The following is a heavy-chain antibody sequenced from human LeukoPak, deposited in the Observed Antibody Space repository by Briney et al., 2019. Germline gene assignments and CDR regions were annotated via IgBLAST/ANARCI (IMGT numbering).Heavy chain of an antibody. D-gene: IGHD3-10*01. CDR3: ANYGSGLAWWFDP. V-gene: IGHV3-7*01. CDR1: GFTFSSYW. CDR2: IKQDGSEK. J-gene: IGHJ5*02. Sequence: PGGSLRLSCAASGFTFSSYWMSWVRQAPGKGLECVANIKQDGSEKYYVDSVKGRFTISRDNAKNSLYLQMDSLRAEDTAVYYCANYGSGLAWWFDPWGQGTLVTVSS.